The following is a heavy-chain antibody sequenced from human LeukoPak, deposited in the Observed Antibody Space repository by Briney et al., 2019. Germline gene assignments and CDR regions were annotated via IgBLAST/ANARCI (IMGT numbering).Heavy chain of an antibody. V-gene: IGHV4-39*01. J-gene: IGHJ5*02. Sequence: PSETLSLTCTLSGGSITSSRYYWGWLRQPPGKGLEWIGRIYYSGSTYYNPSLKSRVTISVDTSKNQFSLKLSSVTAADTAVYYCASHETPYYDFWSGYRENWFNPWGQGTLVTVSS. CDR1: GGSITSSRYY. CDR2: IYYSGST. D-gene: IGHD3-3*01. CDR3: ASHETPYYDFWSGYRENWFNP.